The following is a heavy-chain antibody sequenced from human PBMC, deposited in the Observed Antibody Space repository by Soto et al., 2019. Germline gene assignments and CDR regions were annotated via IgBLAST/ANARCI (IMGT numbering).Heavy chain of an antibody. J-gene: IGHJ4*02. Sequence: SETLSLTCTVSGGSISSGGYYWSWIRQHPGKGLEWIGYIYYSGSTYYNPSLKSRVTISVDTSKNQFSLKLSSVTAADTAVYYCEGTRIAVAGNYSDYWGQGALVTVSS. CDR1: GGSISSGGYY. D-gene: IGHD6-19*01. CDR2: IYYSGST. CDR3: EGTRIAVAGNYSDY. V-gene: IGHV4-31*02.